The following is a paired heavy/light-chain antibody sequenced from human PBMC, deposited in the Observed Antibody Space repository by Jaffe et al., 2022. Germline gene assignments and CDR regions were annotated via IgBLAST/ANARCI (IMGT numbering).Light chain of an antibody. CDR3: SSYTSSSYV. J-gene: IGLJ1*01. V-gene: IGLV2-14*03. CDR2: DVS. CDR1: SSDVGGYNY. Sequence: QSALTQPASVSGSPGQSITISCTGTSSDVGGYNYVSWYQQHPGKAPKLMIYDVSNRPSGVSNRFSGSKSGNTASLTISGLQVEDEADYYCSSYTSSSYVFGTGTKVTVL.
Heavy chain of an antibody. D-gene: IGHD3-3*01. CDR1: GYSISRGYY. V-gene: IGHV4-38-2*01. CDR3: ARHWSIIVGWYFDL. CDR2: IYDSGST. J-gene: IGHJ2*01. Sequence: QVQLQESGPGLVKPSETLSLTCAVSGYSISRGYYWGWIRQPPGKGLEWIGSIYDSGSTFYDPSLKSRVTISVDTSKNQFSLKLSSVTAADTAVYYCARHWSIIVGWYFDLWGRGTLVTVSS.